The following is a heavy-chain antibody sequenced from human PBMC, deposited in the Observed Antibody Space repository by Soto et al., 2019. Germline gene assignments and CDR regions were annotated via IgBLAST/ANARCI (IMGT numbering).Heavy chain of an antibody. CDR3: ARIYCSGGSYYYPPRYYYYGMDV. CDR2: IYTSGST. D-gene: IGHD2-15*01. J-gene: IGHJ6*02. V-gene: IGHV4-4*07. Sequence: SETLSLTCTVSGGSISSYYWSWIRQPAGKGLEWIGRIYTSGSTNYNPSLKSRVTMSVDTSKNQFSLKLSSVTAADTAVYYCARIYCSGGSYYYPPRYYYYGMDVWGQGTTVTVSS. CDR1: GGSISSYY.